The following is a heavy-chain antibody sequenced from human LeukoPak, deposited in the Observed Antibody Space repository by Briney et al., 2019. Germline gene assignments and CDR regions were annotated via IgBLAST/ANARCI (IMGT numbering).Heavy chain of an antibody. CDR1: GGIFSTFA. CDR2: IIPILGTA. Sequence: SVKVSCKASGGIFSTFALSWVRQAPGQGPDWMGGIIPILGTANYAQKFQGRVTITADESTSTAYMELSSLTSEDTAVYYCATSPTGYSPGYWGQGTLVTVSS. D-gene: IGHD4-23*01. CDR3: ATSPTGYSPGY. J-gene: IGHJ4*02. V-gene: IGHV1-69*13.